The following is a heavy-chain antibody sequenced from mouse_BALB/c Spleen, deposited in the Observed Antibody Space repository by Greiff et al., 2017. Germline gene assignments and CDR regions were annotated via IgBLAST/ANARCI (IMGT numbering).Heavy chain of an antibody. CDR2: IDPENGNT. V-gene: IGHV14-1*02. CDR3: ARDYRYDGAWFAY. Sequence: VQLKQSGAELVRPGALVKLSCKASGFNIKDYYMHWVKQRPEQGLEWIGWIDPENGNTIYDPKFQGKASITADTSSNTAYLQLSSLTSEDTAVYYCARDYRYDGAWFAYWGQGTLVTVSA. J-gene: IGHJ3*01. CDR1: GFNIKDYY. D-gene: IGHD2-14*01.